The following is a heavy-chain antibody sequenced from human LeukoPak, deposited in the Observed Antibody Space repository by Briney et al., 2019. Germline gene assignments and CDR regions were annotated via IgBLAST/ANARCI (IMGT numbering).Heavy chain of an antibody. D-gene: IGHD2/OR15-2a*01. J-gene: IGHJ4*02. CDR3: ARLDPQYFFDY. Sequence: SETLSLTCAVSGGFVNSSAYYWAWIRQPPGKGLEFIASVYYGTNTYYNPALKSRVTISVDKSKNQFSLKLSSVTAADTAVYYCARLDPQYFFDYWGQGTLVTVSS. CDR1: GGFVNSSAYY. CDR2: VYYGTNT. V-gene: IGHV4-39*07.